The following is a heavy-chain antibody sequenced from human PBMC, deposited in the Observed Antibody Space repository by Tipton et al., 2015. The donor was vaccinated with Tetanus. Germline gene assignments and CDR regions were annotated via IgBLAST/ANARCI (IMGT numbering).Heavy chain of an antibody. CDR2: IYPGDSDT. Sequence: VQLVQSGAEVKKPGESLKISCKGSGYSFTSYWIGWVRQMPGQGLEWMGIIYPGDSDTRYSPSFQALVTISADKSISTAYLQWSSLKASDTAMYYCARGIDYYDSSGYFSTLDAFDIWGQGSMVTVSS. V-gene: IGHV5-51*01. J-gene: IGHJ3*02. D-gene: IGHD3-22*01. CDR1: GYSFTSYW. CDR3: ARGIDYYDSSGYFSTLDAFDI.